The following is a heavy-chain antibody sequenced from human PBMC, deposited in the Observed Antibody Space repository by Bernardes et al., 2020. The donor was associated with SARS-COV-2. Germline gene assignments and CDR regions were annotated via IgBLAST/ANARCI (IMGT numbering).Heavy chain of an antibody. CDR3: AKDRGRGWYPAYYYYGMDV. CDR1: GFTFSSYA. CDR2: ISDGGGGA. J-gene: IGHJ6*02. D-gene: IGHD6-19*01. V-gene: IGHV3-23*01. Sequence: GGSLRLSCAASGFTFSSYAMSCVRQAPGKGLEWVSTISDGGGGAYYTDSVRGRFTISRDNSKNTLYLQMNSLRADDTAVFYCAKDRGRGWYPAYYYYGMDVWGQGTTVTVSS.